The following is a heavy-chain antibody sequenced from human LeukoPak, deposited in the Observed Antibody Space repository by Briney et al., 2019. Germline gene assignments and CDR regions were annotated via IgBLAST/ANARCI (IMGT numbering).Heavy chain of an antibody. J-gene: IGHJ4*02. CDR2: ISSSSSYI. CDR3: ARDFGSTRDDY. Sequence: PGRSLRLSCAASGFTFSSYSMNWVRQAPGKGLEWVSSISSSSSYIYCADSVKGRFTVSRDNAKNSLYLQMNSLRAEDTAVYYCARDFGSTRDDYWGQGTLVTVSS. V-gene: IGHV3-21*01. D-gene: IGHD2-2*01. CDR1: GFTFSSYS.